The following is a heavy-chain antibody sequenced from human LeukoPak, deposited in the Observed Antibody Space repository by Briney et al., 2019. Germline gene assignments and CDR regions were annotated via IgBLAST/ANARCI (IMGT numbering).Heavy chain of an antibody. CDR3: ARLEGCCSGGSCYGGNYYYYYGMDV. CDR2: IYYSGST. Sequence: SETLSLTCTVSGGSVSSGSYYWSWIRQPPGKGLEWIGYIYYSGSTNYNPSLKSRVTISVDTSKNQFSLKLSSVTAADTAVYYCARLEGCCSGGSCYGGNYYYYYGMDVWGQGTTVTVSS. CDR1: GGSVSSGSYY. J-gene: IGHJ6*02. D-gene: IGHD2-15*01. V-gene: IGHV4-61*01.